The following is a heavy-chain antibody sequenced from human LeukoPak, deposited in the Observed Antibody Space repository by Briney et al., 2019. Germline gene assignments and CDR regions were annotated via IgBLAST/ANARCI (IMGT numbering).Heavy chain of an antibody. CDR1: GFTFSNYA. J-gene: IGHJ5*01. CDR3: VKVLGSPYYYDS. D-gene: IGHD3-22*01. V-gene: IGHV3-64D*06. CDR2: ISDTGGST. Sequence: GGSLRLSCSASGFTFSNYAMHWVRQAPGQGLEYVSAISDTGGSTFYADSVKGRFTISRDNSKNTLYLQMSSLRAEDTAVYYCVKVLGSPYYYDSWGQGTLVTVSS.